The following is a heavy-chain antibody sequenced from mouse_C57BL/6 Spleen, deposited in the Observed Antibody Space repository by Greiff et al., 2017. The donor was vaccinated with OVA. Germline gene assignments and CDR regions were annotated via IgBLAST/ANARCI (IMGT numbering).Heavy chain of an antibody. D-gene: IGHD2-5*01. Sequence: DVQLQQSGAELVRPGSSVKGGVESSGYTFTSYGINWVKQRPGQGLEWIGYIYIGNGYTEYNEKFKGKAQLTSYTSSSTAYMQLSSLTSEDSAIYFWARGPRSYYSNGEYFDVWGTGTTVTVSS. J-gene: IGHJ1*03. CDR1: GYTFTSYG. V-gene: IGHV1-58*01. CDR3: ARGPRSYYSNGEYFDV. CDR2: IYIGNGYT.